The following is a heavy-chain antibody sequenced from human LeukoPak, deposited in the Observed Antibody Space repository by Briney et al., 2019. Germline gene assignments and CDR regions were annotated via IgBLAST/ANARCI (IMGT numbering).Heavy chain of an antibody. CDR1: GFTFSSYA. V-gene: IGHV3-30-3*01. CDR2: ISYDGSNK. CDR3: ARGDGWPTYYDFWSGYYNNYYGMDV. D-gene: IGHD3-3*01. Sequence: HPGGSLRLSCAASGFTFSSYAMHWVRQAPGKGLEWVAVISYDGSNKYYADSVKGRFTISRDNSKNTLYLQTNSLRAEDTAVYYCARGDGWPTYYDFWSGYYNNYYGMDVWGQGTTVTVSS. J-gene: IGHJ6*02.